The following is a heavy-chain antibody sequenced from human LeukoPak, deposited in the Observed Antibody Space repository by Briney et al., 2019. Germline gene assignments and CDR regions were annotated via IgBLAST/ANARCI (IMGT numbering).Heavy chain of an antibody. Sequence: ASVKVSCKASGYTFAGYYMHWVRQAPGQGLEWMGCIKPNSDATDYAQKFQGRVTITSDTSISTAHVELSRLNSDDTAVYYCARGYGGNSVEIYFDNWGQGTLATVSS. J-gene: IGHJ4*02. CDR2: IKPNSDAT. D-gene: IGHD4-23*01. CDR1: GYTFAGYY. V-gene: IGHV1-2*02. CDR3: ARGYGGNSVEIYFDN.